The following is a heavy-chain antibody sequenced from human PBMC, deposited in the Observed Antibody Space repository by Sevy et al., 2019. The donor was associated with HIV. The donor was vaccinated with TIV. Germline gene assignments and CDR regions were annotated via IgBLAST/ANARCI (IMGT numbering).Heavy chain of an antibody. V-gene: IGHV1-2*02. CDR3: TRSAAEAKNFYCGGDCYSDY. Sequence: ASVKVSCKASGYTFTGYYLHWVRQAPGQGLEWMGWINPKSGGTNYAPKFQGRVTMTRDTSLSTASMELSRLRSDATAVYYCTRSAAEAKNFYCGGDCYSDYWGQGTLVTVSS. CDR1: GYTFTGYY. CDR2: INPKSGGT. J-gene: IGHJ4*02. D-gene: IGHD2-21*02.